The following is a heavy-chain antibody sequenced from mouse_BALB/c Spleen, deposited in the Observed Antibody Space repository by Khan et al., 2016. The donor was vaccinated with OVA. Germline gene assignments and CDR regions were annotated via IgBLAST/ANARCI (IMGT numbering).Heavy chain of an antibody. CDR1: GYTFTNYW. J-gene: IGHJ2*01. CDR3: ARNGFGNYGIGDY. CDR2: IFPGNSDT. D-gene: IGHD2-1*01. Sequence: VRLQQSGTVLARPGASVKMSCKASGYTFTNYWMHWVKQRPGQGLEWIGTIFPGNSDTNYNQKFTGKAKLTAVTSTSTAYMELSSLTNEDSAVYYCARNGFGNYGIGDYRGQGTTRTVSS. V-gene: IGHV1-5*01.